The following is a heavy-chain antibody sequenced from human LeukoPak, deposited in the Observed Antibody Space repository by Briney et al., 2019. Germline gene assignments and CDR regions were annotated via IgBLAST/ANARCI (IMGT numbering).Heavy chain of an antibody. Sequence: ASVKVSCKASGYTFTSYGISWVRQAPGQGLEWVGWISAYNGNTNYAQKLQGRVTMTTDTSTSTAYMELRSLTSDDTAVYSCARDGYYDYVWGSYRPANFDYWGQGTLVTVSS. CDR3: ARDGYYDYVWGSYRPANFDY. CDR1: GYTFTSYG. CDR2: ISAYNGNT. D-gene: IGHD3-16*02. J-gene: IGHJ4*02. V-gene: IGHV1-18*01.